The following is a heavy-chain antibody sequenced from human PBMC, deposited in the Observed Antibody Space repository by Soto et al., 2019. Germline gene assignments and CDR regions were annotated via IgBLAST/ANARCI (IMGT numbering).Heavy chain of an antibody. Sequence: PSETLSLTCTVSGGSISSSSYYWGWIRQPPGKGLEWIGSIYYSGSTYYNPSLKSRVTISVDTSKNQFSLKLSSVTAADTAVYYCASRGAARDNYWGQGTLVTVSS. CDR3: ASRGAARDNY. V-gene: IGHV4-39*01. CDR2: IYYSGST. CDR1: GGSISSSSYY. D-gene: IGHD6-6*01. J-gene: IGHJ4*02.